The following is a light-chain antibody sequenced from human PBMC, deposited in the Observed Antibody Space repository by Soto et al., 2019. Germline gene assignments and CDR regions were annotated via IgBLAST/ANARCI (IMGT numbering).Light chain of an antibody. J-gene: IGLJ1*01. CDR1: SSDGGGYNY. V-gene: IGLV2-14*01. Sequence: QSALTQPASVSGYPGQSITISCTGRSSDGGGYNYVSWYQQHPGKAPKFMIYEVSRRPSGVSNRFSGSKSGNTASLTVSGLQAEDDADYYCSSYTTSNTYVFGTGTKVTVL. CDR3: SSYTTSNTYV. CDR2: EVS.